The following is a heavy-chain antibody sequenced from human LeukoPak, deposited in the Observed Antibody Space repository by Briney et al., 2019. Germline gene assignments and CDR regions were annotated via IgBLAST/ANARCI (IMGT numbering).Heavy chain of an antibody. D-gene: IGHD4-17*01. CDR2: IIPILGLA. J-gene: IGHJ4*02. Sequence: SVKVSCKASGGTFSRYAISWVRQAPGQGLEWMGRIIPILGLANYAQKFQGRVTITADKSTSTAYMELSSLRSEDTADYYCARLDYGDYNWGQGTLVTISS. CDR1: GGTFSRYA. CDR3: ARLDYGDYN. V-gene: IGHV1-69*04.